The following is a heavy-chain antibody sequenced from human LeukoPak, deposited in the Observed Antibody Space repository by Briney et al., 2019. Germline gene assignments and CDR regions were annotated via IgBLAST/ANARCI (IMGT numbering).Heavy chain of an antibody. J-gene: IGHJ4*02. CDR1: GGSFSGYY. CDR3: ARHQVYGSGSLYYFDY. CDR2: INHSGST. D-gene: IGHD3-10*01. Sequence: SETLSLTCAVYGGSFSGYYWSWIRQPPGKGLEWIGEINHSGSTNYNPSLKSRVTISVDTSKNQFYLKLTSVTAADTAVYYCARHQVYGSGSLYYFDYWGQGTLVTVSS. V-gene: IGHV4-34*01.